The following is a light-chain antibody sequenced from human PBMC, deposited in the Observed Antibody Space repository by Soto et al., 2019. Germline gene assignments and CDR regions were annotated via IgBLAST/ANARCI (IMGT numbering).Light chain of an antibody. V-gene: IGKV1-5*01. CDR1: QSCRNS. Sequence: DPQMTQSPSTLSASVGDRVTITCRASQSCRNSLAWYQQKAGKAPTLLIYDASTLQSGVPSRFSGSGSGTEFSLTISSLQPEDFATYYCLCYITYPWTFGQGTKVDIK. J-gene: IGKJ1*01. CDR2: DAS. CDR3: LCYITYPWT.